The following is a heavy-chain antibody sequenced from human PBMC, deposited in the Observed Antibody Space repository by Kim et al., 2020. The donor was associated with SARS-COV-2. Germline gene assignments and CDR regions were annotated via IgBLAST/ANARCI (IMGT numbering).Heavy chain of an antibody. Sequence: SETLSPTCAVYGGSFSGYYWSWIRQPPGKGLEWIGEINHSGSTNYNPSLKSRVTISVDTSKNQFSLKLSSVTAADTAVYYCARGRIVVVTAVIYYYYYYGMDVWGQGTTVTVSS. D-gene: IGHD2-21*02. CDR3: ARGRIVVVTAVIYYYYYYGMDV. CDR2: INHSGST. J-gene: IGHJ6*02. CDR1: GGSFSGYY. V-gene: IGHV4-34*01.